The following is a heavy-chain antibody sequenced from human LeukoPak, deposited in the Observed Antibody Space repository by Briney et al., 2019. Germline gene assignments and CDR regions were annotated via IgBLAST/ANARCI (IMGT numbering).Heavy chain of an antibody. CDR2: ISSSSSYI. D-gene: IGHD3-22*01. V-gene: IGHV3-21*01. CDR1: GFTFSNYA. Sequence: GGSLRLSCAASGFTFSNYAMHWVRQAPGKGLEWVSSISSSSSYIYYADSVKGRFTISRDNAKNSLYLQMNSLRAEDTAVYYCASLEVVVIDNWFDPWGQGTLVTVSS. J-gene: IGHJ5*02. CDR3: ASLEVVVIDNWFDP.